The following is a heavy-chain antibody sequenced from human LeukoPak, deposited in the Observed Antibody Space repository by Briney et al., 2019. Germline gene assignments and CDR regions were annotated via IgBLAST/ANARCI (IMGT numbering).Heavy chain of an antibody. D-gene: IGHD3-3*01. Sequence: GGSLRLSCAASGFTFSIYEFHWVRPAPGKGLEWVSYISPSGSTIYYTNSVKGRFTISRDSAKNSLYLQMNNLRAEDTAVYYCARGYDFWSGYWRNWFDPWGQGTLVTVSS. J-gene: IGHJ5*02. CDR2: ISPSGSTI. CDR1: GFTFSIYE. CDR3: ARGYDFWSGYWRNWFDP. V-gene: IGHV3-48*03.